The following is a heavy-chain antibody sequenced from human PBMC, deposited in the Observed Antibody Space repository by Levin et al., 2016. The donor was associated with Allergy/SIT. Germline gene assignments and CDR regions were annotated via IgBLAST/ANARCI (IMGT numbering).Heavy chain of an antibody. J-gene: IGHJ4*02. D-gene: IGHD1-1*01. V-gene: IGHV3-21*01. CDR3: ARGPGYWNDGNHFDY. CDR2: ISSSSSYI. Sequence: WIRQPPGKGLEWVSSISSSSSYIYYADSVKGRFTISRDNSNNTLYLQMNSLRAEDTAVFYCARGPGYWNDGNHFDYWGQGTLVTVSS.